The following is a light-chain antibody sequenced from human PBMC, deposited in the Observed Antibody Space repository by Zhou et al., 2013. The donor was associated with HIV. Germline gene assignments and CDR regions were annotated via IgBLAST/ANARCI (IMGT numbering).Light chain of an antibody. CDR1: LSISDW. Sequence: IQLTQSPSSLSASVGDRVTITCRASLSISDWLAWYQQKPGKAPNLLIYDASSLESGVPARFSGSGSGTQFILTISSVQPEDFATYYCQQSYSLPPTFGPGTKVDIK. V-gene: IGKV1-39*01. CDR3: QQSYSLPPT. CDR2: DAS. J-gene: IGKJ3*01.